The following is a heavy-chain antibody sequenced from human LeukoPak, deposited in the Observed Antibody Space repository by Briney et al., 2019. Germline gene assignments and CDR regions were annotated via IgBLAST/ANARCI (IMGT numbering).Heavy chain of an antibody. D-gene: IGHD2-2*01. J-gene: IGHJ3*02. CDR1: GFTFSSYW. V-gene: IGHV3-74*01. CDR2: INSDGSST. CDR3: ARGDCSSTSCYSDAFDI. Sequence: GGSLRLSCAASGFTFSSYWMPWVRHAPGKGLVWVSRINSDGSSTSYADSVKGRFTISRDNAKNTLYLQMNSLRAEDTAVYYCARGDCSSTSCYSDAFDIWGQGTMVTVSS.